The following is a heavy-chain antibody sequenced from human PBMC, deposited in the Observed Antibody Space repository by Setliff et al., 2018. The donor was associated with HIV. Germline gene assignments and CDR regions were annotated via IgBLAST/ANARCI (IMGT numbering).Heavy chain of an antibody. Sequence: SETLSLTCNVSGSSFSSSIYYWTWIRQQPGKGLEWIGYISYSGSTYYNPSLKSRLTMSIDTPKSHSSLNLNSVTAAGTAVYYCARGTTSITFDYWSQGTLVTVSS. CDR1: GSSFSSSIYY. D-gene: IGHD1-1*01. CDR3: ARGTTSITFDY. J-gene: IGHJ4*02. CDR2: ISYSGST. V-gene: IGHV4-31*03.